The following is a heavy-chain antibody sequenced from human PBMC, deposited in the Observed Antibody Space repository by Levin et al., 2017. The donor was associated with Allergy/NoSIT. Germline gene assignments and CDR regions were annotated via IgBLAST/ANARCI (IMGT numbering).Heavy chain of an antibody. V-gene: IGHV3-21*01. CDR3: ARRGYGSGSYGAFDI. J-gene: IGHJ3*02. Sequence: PGGSLRLSCAASGFTFSSYSMNWVRQAPGKGLEWVSSISSSSSYIYYADSVKGRFTISRDNAKNSLYLQMNSLRAEDTAVYYCARRGYGSGSYGAFDIWGQGTMVTVSS. CDR1: GFTFSSYS. CDR2: ISSSSSYI. D-gene: IGHD3-10*01.